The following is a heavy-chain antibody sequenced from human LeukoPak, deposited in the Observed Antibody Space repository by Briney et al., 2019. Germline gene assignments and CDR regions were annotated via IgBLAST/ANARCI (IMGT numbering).Heavy chain of an antibody. CDR3: ARGRLGTWFGELKA. D-gene: IGHD3-10*01. V-gene: IGHV1-2*02. J-gene: IGHJ5*02. CDR1: GYIFTGYY. Sequence: ASVKVSCKASGYIFTGYYMHWVRQAPGQRLEWMGWINANSGGTKYAQKFQGRVTMTRDTSISTAYMELSSLRSDDTAVYYCARGRLGTWFGELKAWGQGTLVTVSS. CDR2: INANSGGT.